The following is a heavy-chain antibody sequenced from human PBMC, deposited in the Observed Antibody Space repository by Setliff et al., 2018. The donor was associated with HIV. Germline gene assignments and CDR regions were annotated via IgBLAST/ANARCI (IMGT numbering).Heavy chain of an antibody. CDR2: INHSGST. CDR3: TREKFGSGSSVPEVRLFDP. CDR1: GGSISSGGYY. J-gene: IGHJ5*02. V-gene: IGHV4-39*07. D-gene: IGHD6-25*01. Sequence: SETLSLTCTVSGGSISSGGYYWSWIRQHPGKGLEWIGEINHSGSTNYNPSLKSRVTISVDTSKNQFSLRLRSVTAADTAVYFCTREKFGSGSSVPEVRLFDPWGQGTLVTVSS.